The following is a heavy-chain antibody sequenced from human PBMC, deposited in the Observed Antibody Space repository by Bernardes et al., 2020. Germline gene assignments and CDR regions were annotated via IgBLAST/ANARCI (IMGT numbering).Heavy chain of an antibody. CDR3: ARDIRAAAGFYDAFDI. J-gene: IGHJ3*02. CDR1: GFTFSSYS. D-gene: IGHD6-13*01. V-gene: IGHV3-21*01. CDR2: ISSSSSYI. Sequence: GGSLRLSCAASGFTFSSYSMNWVRQAPGKGLEWVSSISSSSSYIYYADSVKGRFTISRDNAKNSLYLQMNSLRAEDTAVYYCARDIRAAAGFYDAFDIWGQGTMVTVSS.